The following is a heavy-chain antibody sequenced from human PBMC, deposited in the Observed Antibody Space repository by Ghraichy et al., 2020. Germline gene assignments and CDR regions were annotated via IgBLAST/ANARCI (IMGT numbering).Heavy chain of an antibody. D-gene: IGHD3-22*01. CDR1: GGSFSGYY. CDR3: ARERSSGYYSTN. Sequence: TLSLTCAVYGGSFSGYYWSWIRQVPGKGLEWIGEIDHSGSTNYNPSLKSRVTISLDTSKNQFSLKLSSVTAADTAVYYCARERSSGYYSTNWGQGTLVTVSS. CDR2: IDHSGST. V-gene: IGHV4-34*01. J-gene: IGHJ4*02.